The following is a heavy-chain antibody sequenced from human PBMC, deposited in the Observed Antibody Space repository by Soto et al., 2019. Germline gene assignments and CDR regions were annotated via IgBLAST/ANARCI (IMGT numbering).Heavy chain of an antibody. CDR3: ARESEDLTSNFDY. CDR2: ISSTTNYI. CDR1: GFTFARYS. Sequence: GGSLRLSCAASGFTFARYSMNWVRQAPGKGLEWVSSISSTTNYIYYGDSMKGRFTIYRANATNSLYLEMNSPRAEDTAVYYCARESEDLTSNFDYCDQGTLVTVS. J-gene: IGHJ4*02. V-gene: IGHV3-21*06.